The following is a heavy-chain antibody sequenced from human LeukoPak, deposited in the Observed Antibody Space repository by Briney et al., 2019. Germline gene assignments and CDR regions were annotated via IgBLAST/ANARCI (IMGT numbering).Heavy chain of an antibody. V-gene: IGHV4-61*02. CDR1: GDSISSGSYY. J-gene: IGHJ6*03. CDR3: ARVPRSYYYYYYMDV. Sequence: SETLSLTCTVSGDSISSGSYYWSWIRQPAGKGLEWIGRIYTSGSTNYNPSLKSRVTISVDTSKNQFSLKLSSVTAADTAVYYCARVPRSYYYYYYMDVWGKGTTVTVSS. CDR2: IYTSGST.